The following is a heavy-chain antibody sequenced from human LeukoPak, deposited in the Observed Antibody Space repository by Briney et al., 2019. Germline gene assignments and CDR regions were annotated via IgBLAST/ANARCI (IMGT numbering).Heavy chain of an antibody. CDR2: ISGSGGST. D-gene: IGHD6-19*01. CDR1: GFTFSSYA. Sequence: PGGSLRLSCAASGFTFSSYAMSWVRQAPGKGLEWASAISGSGGSTYYADSVKGRFTISRDNSKNTLYLQMNSLRAEDTAVYYCAKVGISSSGWPFDYWGQGTLVTVSS. J-gene: IGHJ4*02. CDR3: AKVGISSSGWPFDY. V-gene: IGHV3-23*01.